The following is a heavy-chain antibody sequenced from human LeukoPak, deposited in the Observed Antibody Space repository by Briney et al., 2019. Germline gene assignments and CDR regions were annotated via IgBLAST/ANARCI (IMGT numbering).Heavy chain of an antibody. D-gene: IGHD6-13*01. Sequence: SETLSLTCTVSGGSISSSSYYWGWIRQPPGKGLEWIGSIYYSGSTYYNPSLKSRVTTSVDTSKNQFSLKLRSVTAADTAVYYCARHVRLAAAASYKWFGPWGQGTLVTVSS. J-gene: IGHJ5*02. CDR3: ARHVRLAAAASYKWFGP. V-gene: IGHV4-39*01. CDR1: GGSISSSSYY. CDR2: IYYSGST.